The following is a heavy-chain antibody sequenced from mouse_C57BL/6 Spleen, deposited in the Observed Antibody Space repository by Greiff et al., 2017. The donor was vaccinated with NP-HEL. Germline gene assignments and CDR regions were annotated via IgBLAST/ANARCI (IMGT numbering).Heavy chain of an antibody. J-gene: IGHJ2*01. V-gene: IGHV1-62-2*01. CDR1: GYTFTEYT. CDR3: ARHEGDPYYFDY. Sequence: VQLQQSGAELVKPGASVKLSCKASGYTFTEYTIHWVKQRSGQGLEWIGWFYPGSGSIKYNEKFKDKATLTADKSSSTVYMELSRLTTEDSAVYVGARHEGDPYYFDYWGQGTTLTVSS. CDR2: FYPGSGSI.